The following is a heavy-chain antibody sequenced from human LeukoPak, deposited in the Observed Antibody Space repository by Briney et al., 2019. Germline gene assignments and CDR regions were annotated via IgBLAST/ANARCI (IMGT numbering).Heavy chain of an antibody. Sequence: GGSLRLSCAASGFSFNNAWMNWVRQVPGKGLEWASGINWNGGSTGYADSVKGRFTISRDNAKNSLYLQMNSLRAEDTALYYCARDIVLIAVAVRGSFDIWGQGTMVTVSS. CDR1: GFSFNNAW. J-gene: IGHJ3*02. CDR3: ARDIVLIAVAVRGSFDI. CDR2: INWNGGST. V-gene: IGHV3-20*04. D-gene: IGHD6-19*01.